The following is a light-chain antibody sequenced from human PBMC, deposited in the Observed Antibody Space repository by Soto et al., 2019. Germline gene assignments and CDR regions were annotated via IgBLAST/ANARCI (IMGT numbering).Light chain of an antibody. V-gene: IGLV2-8*01. Sequence: ALTQPPSASGSPGQSVTISCTGTSSDVGDYNYVSWYQQHPGKAPKLMIYEVNKRPSGVPDRFSGSKSGNTASLTVSGLQAEDEADYYCSSYAGSLYVFGTGTKVTVL. CDR2: EVN. CDR1: SSDVGDYNY. CDR3: SSYAGSLYV. J-gene: IGLJ1*01.